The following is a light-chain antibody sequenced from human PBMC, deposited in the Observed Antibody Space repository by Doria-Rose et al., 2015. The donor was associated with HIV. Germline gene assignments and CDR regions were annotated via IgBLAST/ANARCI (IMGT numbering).Light chain of an antibody. CDR1: QSLLYTSKNY. CDR3: QQYYDTPS. CDR2: WAS. Sequence: VLTQPPESLGMSLGERATLNCKSNQSLLYTSKNYLAWYQQKPGQPPKLLIYWASTRQSGVPALFSGSGSGTDFTLTISSLEAEDVAVYYCQQYYDTPSFGPGTTVDIK. J-gene: IGKJ3*01. V-gene: IGKV4-1*01.